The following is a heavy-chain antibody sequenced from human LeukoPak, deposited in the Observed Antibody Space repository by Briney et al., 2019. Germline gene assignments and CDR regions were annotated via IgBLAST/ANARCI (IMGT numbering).Heavy chain of an antibody. Sequence: GGSLRLSCAASGFTFDDYAMHWVRHAPGKGLGWVSGISWNSGSIGYADSVKGRFTISRDNAKNSLYLQMKSLRAEDMVFNSCARYAVAGEFDYWGQGNLVSASS. CDR2: ISWNSGSI. V-gene: IGHV3-9*03. CDR1: GFTFDDYA. J-gene: IGHJ4*02. CDR3: ARYAVAGEFDY. D-gene: IGHD6-19*01.